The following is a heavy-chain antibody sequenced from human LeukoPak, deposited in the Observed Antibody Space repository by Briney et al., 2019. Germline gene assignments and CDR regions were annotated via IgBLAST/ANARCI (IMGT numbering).Heavy chain of an antibody. V-gene: IGHV3-48*03. CDR3: AKWGDYDVLTGYYVSDY. D-gene: IGHD3-9*01. Sequence: GGSLRLSCATSGFTFSSYEMNWVRQAPGKGLEWVSYISSSGSTIYYADSVKGRFTISRDNSKNTVFLQMNSLRAEDTAVYYCAKWGDYDVLTGYYVSDYWGQGTLVTVSS. CDR2: ISSSGSTI. J-gene: IGHJ4*02. CDR1: GFTFSSYE.